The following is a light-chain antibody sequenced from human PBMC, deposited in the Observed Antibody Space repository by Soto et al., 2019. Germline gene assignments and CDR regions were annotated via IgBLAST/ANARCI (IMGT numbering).Light chain of an antibody. CDR1: QSVSNY. Sequence: EIVLTQSPATLSLSPGERTTLSCRASQSVSNYLAWYQQKPGLAPRLLIYDASNRAAGIPARFSGSGSGTDFTLTISSLAPEDFAVYYCQQRSNWPPWTFGQGTKVEIK. V-gene: IGKV3-11*01. J-gene: IGKJ1*01. CDR2: DAS. CDR3: QQRSNWPPWT.